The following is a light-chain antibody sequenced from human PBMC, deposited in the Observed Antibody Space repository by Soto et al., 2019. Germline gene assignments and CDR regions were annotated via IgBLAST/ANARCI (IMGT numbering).Light chain of an antibody. CDR3: QQYGSSPST. CDR1: QSLSSIY. CDR2: GAS. V-gene: IGKV3-20*01. Sequence: EIVLTQSPGTLSLSPGEGATLSCRASQSLSSIYLAWYQQKPGQAPRLLIYGASSRATGIPDRLSGSGFGTDFSLTISRLEPEDFALYYGQQYGSSPSTFGQGTRLEIE. J-gene: IGKJ5*01.